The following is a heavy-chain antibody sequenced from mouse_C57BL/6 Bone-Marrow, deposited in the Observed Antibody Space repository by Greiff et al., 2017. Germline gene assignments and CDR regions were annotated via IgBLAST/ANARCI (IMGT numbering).Heavy chain of an antibody. CDR1: GFTFSSYT. CDR2: ISGGGGNT. Sequence: EVHLVESGGGLVKPGGSLKLSCAASGFTFSSYTMSWVRQTPEKRLEWVATISGGGGNTYYPDSVKGRFTISRDNAKNTLYLQMSRLRSEDTALYYCARQGIITTVVDFDYWGQGTTLTDSS. CDR3: ARQGIITTVVDFDY. V-gene: IGHV5-9*01. D-gene: IGHD1-1*01. J-gene: IGHJ2*01.